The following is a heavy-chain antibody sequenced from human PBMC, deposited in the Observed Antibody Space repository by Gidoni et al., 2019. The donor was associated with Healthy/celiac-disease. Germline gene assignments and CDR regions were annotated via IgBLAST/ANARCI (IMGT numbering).Heavy chain of an antibody. J-gene: IGHJ6*04. D-gene: IGHD3-10*01. V-gene: IGHV4-61*01. Sequence: QVQLQESGPGMVKPSEPLSLTCTVSGGSVSSGSHYWSWIRQPPGKGLEWIGYIYYSGSTNYNPSLKSRVTISVDTSKNQFSLKLSSVTAADTAVYYCARAVLLVRYGSGSPILDVWGKGTTVTVSS. CDR2: IYYSGST. CDR3: ARAVLLVRYGSGSPILDV. CDR1: GGSVSSGSHY.